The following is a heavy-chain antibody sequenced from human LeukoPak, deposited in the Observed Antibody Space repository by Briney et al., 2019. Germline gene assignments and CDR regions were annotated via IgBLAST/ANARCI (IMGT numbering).Heavy chain of an antibody. Sequence: ASVKVSCKASGYTFTSYYMHWVRQAPGQGFEWMGIISPSGGSTSYAQKFQGRVSMTRDTSTSTVYMELSSLRSEDTAVYYCARGEMVRGVIPLWGQGTLVTVSS. V-gene: IGHV1-46*01. CDR1: GYTFTSYY. D-gene: IGHD3-10*01. J-gene: IGHJ4*02. CDR3: ARGEMVRGVIPL. CDR2: ISPSGGST.